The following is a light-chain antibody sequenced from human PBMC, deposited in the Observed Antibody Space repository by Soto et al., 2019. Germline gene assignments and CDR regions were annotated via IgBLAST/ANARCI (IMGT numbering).Light chain of an antibody. CDR2: GAT. J-gene: IGKJ1*01. CDR1: QGVRSA. V-gene: IGKV3-15*01. CDR3: QQYKNWHPKMP. Sequence: DIVMTQSPSTLSVSPGESATLSCSASQGVRSALAWYQQRPGQAPRLLMYGATTRATGIPASFGGNGSETEFRLASSSLLSEDVATYYCQQYKNWHPKMPFGQGTKVAF.